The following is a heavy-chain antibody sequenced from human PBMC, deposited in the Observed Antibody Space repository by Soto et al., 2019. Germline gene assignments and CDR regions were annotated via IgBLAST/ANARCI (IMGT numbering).Heavy chain of an antibody. D-gene: IGHD1-1*01. CDR3: VRVEKDYYYYMDV. V-gene: IGHV4-59*01. CDR2: IYYSGST. CDR1: GGSISSYY. J-gene: IGHJ6*03. Sequence: TSETLSLTCTVSGGSISSYYWSWIRQPPGKGLEWIGYIYYSGSTNYNPSLKSRVTISVDTSKNQFSLKLSSVTAADTAVYYCVRVEKDYYYYMDVWGKGNTVTVSS.